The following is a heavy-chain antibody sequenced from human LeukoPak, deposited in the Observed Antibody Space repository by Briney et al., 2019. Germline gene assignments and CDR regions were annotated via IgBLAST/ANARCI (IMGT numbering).Heavy chain of an antibody. CDR2: INHSGST. Sequence: YXXSFXXXYWSWIRQPPGKGLXWIGEINHSGSTNYXPSLKSRVTISVDTSXNQFSLKLSSVTAADTAVYYCAXXXXXXXXXXIKGRGFDYWGQGTLVTVSS. CDR1: XXSFXXXY. J-gene: IGHJ4*02. CDR3: AXXXXXXXXXXIKGRGFDY. V-gene: IGHV4-34*01.